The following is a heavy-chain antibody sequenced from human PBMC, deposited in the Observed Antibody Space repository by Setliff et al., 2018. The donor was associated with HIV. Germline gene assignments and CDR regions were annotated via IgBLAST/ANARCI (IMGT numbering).Heavy chain of an antibody. CDR3: ARDQAGATYYRAFDI. D-gene: IGHD1-26*01. CDR1: GVSISSYY. Sequence: SETLSLTCTVSGVSISSYYWSWIRQPPGKGLEWIGYIYYSGSTNYNPSLKSRVTISVDTSKNQFSLKLSPVTAADTAVYYCARDQAGATYYRAFDIWGQGTMVTVSS. V-gene: IGHV4-59*01. J-gene: IGHJ3*02. CDR2: IYYSGST.